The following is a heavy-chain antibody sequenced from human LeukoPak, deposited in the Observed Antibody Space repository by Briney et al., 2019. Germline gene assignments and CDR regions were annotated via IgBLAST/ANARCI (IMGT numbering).Heavy chain of an antibody. J-gene: IGHJ4*02. D-gene: IGHD3-22*01. CDR2: ISWNSGSI. CDR1: GFTFDDYA. Sequence: GRSLRLSCAASGFTFDDYAMHWVRQAPGKGLEWVSGISWNSGSIGYADSVKGRFTISRDNAKNSLYLQMNSLRAGDTALYYCAKDFYYYAGSHFDYWGQGTLVTVSS. CDR3: AKDFYYYAGSHFDY. V-gene: IGHV3-9*01.